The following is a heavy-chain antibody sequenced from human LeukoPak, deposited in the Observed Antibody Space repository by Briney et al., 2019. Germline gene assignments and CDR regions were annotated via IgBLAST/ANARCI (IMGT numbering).Heavy chain of an antibody. CDR3: ARSGQHLFDF. CDR1: GFTFSSSE. J-gene: IGHJ4*02. Sequence: GGSLRLSCAASGFTFSSSEMNWVRHAPGKGLEWVSYISSIGGTISYADSVKGRFTISRDTAKNSLYLQMNSLRAEGTAIYYCARSGQHLFDFWGQGTLVTVSS. D-gene: IGHD6-13*01. CDR2: ISSIGGTI. V-gene: IGHV3-48*03.